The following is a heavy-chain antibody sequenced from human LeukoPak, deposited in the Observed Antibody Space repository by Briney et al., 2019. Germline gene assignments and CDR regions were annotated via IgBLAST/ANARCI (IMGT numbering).Heavy chain of an antibody. CDR3: ARLYYDILTPAGFDY. CDR1: GGSISSHY. CDR2: IYYSGST. D-gene: IGHD3-9*01. Sequence: SETLSLTCTVSGGSISSHYWSWIRQPPGKGLEWIGYIYYSGSTNYNPSLKSRVTISVDTSKNQFSLKLSSVTAADTAVYYCARLYYDILTPAGFDYWGQGTLVTVSS. J-gene: IGHJ4*02. V-gene: IGHV4-59*11.